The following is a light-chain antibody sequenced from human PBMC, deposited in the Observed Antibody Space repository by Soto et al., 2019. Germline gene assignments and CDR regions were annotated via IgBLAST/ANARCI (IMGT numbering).Light chain of an antibody. CDR1: SNDVGGHDL. CDR2: AVN. Sequence: QSVLTQPPSASGSPGQSVTISCTGTSNDVGGHDLVSWYQQYPGKAPKLILLAVNERPSGVPDRFSGSKSGNTAALTVSGLRTEDEADYYFSSHVRGDSLVFGGGTKLTVL. J-gene: IGLJ3*02. V-gene: IGLV2-8*01. CDR3: SSHVRGDSLV.